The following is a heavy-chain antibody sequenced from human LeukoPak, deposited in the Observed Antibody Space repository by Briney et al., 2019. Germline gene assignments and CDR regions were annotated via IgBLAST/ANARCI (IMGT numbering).Heavy chain of an antibody. D-gene: IGHD5-24*01. CDR2: IYYSGNT. Sequence: SETLSLTCTVSGGSISTYYWTWIRQPPGKGLEWFGYIYYSGNTNYNPSLKSRVTISLDTSKNQFSLKLSSVTAADTAVYYCARRVATKPKYCFDYWGQGSLVTVSS. J-gene: IGHJ4*02. V-gene: IGHV4-59*08. CDR1: GGSISTYY. CDR3: ARRVATKPKYCFDY.